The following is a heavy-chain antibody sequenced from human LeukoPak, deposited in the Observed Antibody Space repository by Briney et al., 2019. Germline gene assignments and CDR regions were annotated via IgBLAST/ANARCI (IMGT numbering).Heavy chain of an antibody. D-gene: IGHD3-22*01. Sequence: GGSLRLSCAASGFTFSSYGMHWVRQAPGKGLEWVAVVWYDGNKKYYADSVKGRFTISRDNSKNTLYLQMNSLRAEDTAVYYCAREVTTMIVNVGAFDIWGQGTMVTVSS. J-gene: IGHJ3*02. CDR3: AREVTTMIVNVGAFDI. V-gene: IGHV3-33*08. CDR2: VWYDGNKK. CDR1: GFTFSSYG.